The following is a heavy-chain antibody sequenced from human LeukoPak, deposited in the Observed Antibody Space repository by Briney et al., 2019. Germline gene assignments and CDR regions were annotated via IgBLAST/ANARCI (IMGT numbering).Heavy chain of an antibody. CDR2: IRSKAYGGTT. D-gene: IGHD2-2*01. CDR3: TRDPAGAAMLSLQDYYYGMDV. V-gene: IGHV3-49*04. Sequence: GRSLRLSCTASGFTFGDYAMSRVRQAPGKGLEWVGFIRSKAYGGTTEYAASVKGRFTISRDDSKSIAYLQMNSLKTEDTAVYYCTRDPAGAAMLSLQDYYYGMDVWGKGTTVTVSS. J-gene: IGHJ6*04. CDR1: GFTFGDYA.